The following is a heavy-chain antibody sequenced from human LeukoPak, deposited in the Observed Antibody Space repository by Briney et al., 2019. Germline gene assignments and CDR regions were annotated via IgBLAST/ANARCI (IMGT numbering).Heavy chain of an antibody. V-gene: IGHV4-34*03. D-gene: IGHD3-9*01. CDR1: DGSFSGYY. Sequence: KPSETLSLTCAVSDGSFSGYYCSWIRQSPGKALEYIGEVSDIGSANYSPSLESRVIMSMNTSKNQATLKLTSVTAADTGVYYARVAMTGYYDHWYFDLWGRGIPVSVSS. CDR3: RVAMTGYYDHWYFDL. CDR2: VSDIGSA. J-gene: IGHJ2*01.